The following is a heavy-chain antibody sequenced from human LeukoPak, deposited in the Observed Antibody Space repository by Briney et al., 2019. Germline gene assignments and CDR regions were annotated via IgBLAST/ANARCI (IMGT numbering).Heavy chain of an antibody. J-gene: IGHJ4*02. CDR1: GFTFSSYS. Sequence: GGSLRLSCAASGFTFSSYSMNWVRQAPGKGLEWVSYISSSSSTIYYADSVKGRFTISRDNAKNSLYLQMNSLRAEDTAVYYCAIHKEYQLLFCFDYWGQGTLVTVSS. CDR3: AIHKEYQLLFCFDY. V-gene: IGHV3-48*01. CDR2: ISSSSSTI. D-gene: IGHD2-2*01.